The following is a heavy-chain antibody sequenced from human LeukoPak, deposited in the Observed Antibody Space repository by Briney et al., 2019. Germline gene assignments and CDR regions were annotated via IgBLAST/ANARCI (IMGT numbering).Heavy chain of an antibody. CDR2: INWNGEST. D-gene: IGHD3-3*01. CDR3: AKEGSGYYTKYYFDY. J-gene: IGHJ4*02. CDR1: GYTFDDHG. Sequence: GGSLRLSCAGSGYTFDDHGMSWVRQAPGKGLEGVSGINWNGESTGFADSVKGRFTMSKDNSKNMVYLKMSILRAEDTAVYYCAKEGSGYYTKYYFDYWGQGTLVTVSS. V-gene: IGHV3-20*04.